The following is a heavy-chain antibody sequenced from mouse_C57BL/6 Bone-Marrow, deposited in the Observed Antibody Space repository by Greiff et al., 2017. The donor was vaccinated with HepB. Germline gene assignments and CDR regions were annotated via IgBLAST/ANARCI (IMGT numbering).Heavy chain of an antibody. Sequence: EVQLQESGGGLVQPGGSMKLSCAASGFTFSDAWMDWVRQSPEKGLEWVAEIRNKANNHATYYAESVKGRFTISRDDSKSSVYLQMNSLRAEDTGIYYCRGLLSYWYFDVWGTGTTVTVSS. CDR3: RGLLSYWYFDV. CDR2: IRNKANNHAT. CDR1: GFTFSDAW. J-gene: IGHJ1*03. D-gene: IGHD2-3*01. V-gene: IGHV6-6*01.